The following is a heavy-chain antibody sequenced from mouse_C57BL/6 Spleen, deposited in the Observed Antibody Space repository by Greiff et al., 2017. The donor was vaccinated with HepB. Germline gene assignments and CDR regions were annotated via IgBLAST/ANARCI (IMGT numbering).Heavy chain of an antibody. D-gene: IGHD1-1*02. CDR3: TRDPLSLYYFDY. CDR1: GYTFTSYW. Sequence: EVQLQQSGTVLARPGASVKMSCKTSGYTFTSYWMHWVNQRPGQGLEWIGAIYPGNSDTSYNQKFKGKAKLTAVTSASTAYMELSSLTNEDSAVYYCTRDPLSLYYFDYWGQGTTLTVSS. J-gene: IGHJ2*01. V-gene: IGHV1-5*01. CDR2: IYPGNSDT.